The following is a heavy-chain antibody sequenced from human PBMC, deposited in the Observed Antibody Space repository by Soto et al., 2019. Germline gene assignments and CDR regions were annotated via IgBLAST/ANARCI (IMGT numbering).Heavy chain of an antibody. CDR3: ARGPYGSGSPIAPYYFDY. J-gene: IGHJ4*01. D-gene: IGHD3-10*01. CDR2: IGTAGDT. V-gene: IGHV3-13*01. CDR1: GFTFSSYD. Sequence: GGSLRLSCAASGFTFSSYDMHWVRQATGKGLEWVSAIGTAGDTYYPGSVKGRFTISRENAKNSLYLQMNSLRAGDTAVYYCARGPYGSGSPIAPYYFDYWGHGTLVTVSS.